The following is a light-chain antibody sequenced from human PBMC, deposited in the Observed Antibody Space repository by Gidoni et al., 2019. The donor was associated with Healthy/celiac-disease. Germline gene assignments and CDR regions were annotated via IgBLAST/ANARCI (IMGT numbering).Light chain of an antibody. J-gene: IGKJ5*01. CDR3: QQRSNWLT. CDR2: DAS. CDR1: QSVSSY. Sequence: EIVLPQSPATLSFSPGESATLSCRASQSVSSYLAWYQQKPGQAPRLLIYDASNRATGIPARFSGSGSGTDFTLTSSSLEPEDFAVYYCQQRSNWLTFGQGTRLEIK. V-gene: IGKV3-11*01.